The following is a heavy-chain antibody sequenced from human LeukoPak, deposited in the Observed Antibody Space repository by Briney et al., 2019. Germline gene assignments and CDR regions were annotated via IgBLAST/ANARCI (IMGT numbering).Heavy chain of an antibody. Sequence: GGSLRLSCAASGFTFSDYYMSWIRQAPGKGLEWVSYISSSSSYTNYADSVKGRFTISRDSAKNSLYLQMNSLRAEDTAVYYCARLQSPARGMDVWGQGTTVTVSS. CDR1: GFTFSDYY. CDR2: ISSSSSYT. J-gene: IGHJ6*02. V-gene: IGHV3-11*06. CDR3: ARLQSPARGMDV.